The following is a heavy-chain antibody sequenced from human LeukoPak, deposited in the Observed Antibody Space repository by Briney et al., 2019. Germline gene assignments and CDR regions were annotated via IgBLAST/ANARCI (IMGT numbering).Heavy chain of an antibody. CDR1: GGSISSSSYY. V-gene: IGHV4-39*01. Sequence: SETLSLTCTVSGGSISSSSYYWGWIRQPPGTGLEWIGSIYYSGSTYYNPSLKSRVTISVDTSKNQFSLKLSSVTAADTAVYYCARLPMTPYCSGGSCYLNWFDPWGQGTLVTVSS. D-gene: IGHD2-15*01. J-gene: IGHJ5*02. CDR3: ARLPMTPYCSGGSCYLNWFDP. CDR2: IYYSGST.